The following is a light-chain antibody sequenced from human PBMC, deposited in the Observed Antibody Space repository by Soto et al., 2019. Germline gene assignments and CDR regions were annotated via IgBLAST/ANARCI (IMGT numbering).Light chain of an antibody. CDR3: SSYSGTNYHYV. CDR1: SSDVGGYNY. CDR2: EVS. J-gene: IGLJ1*01. V-gene: IGLV2-8*01. Sequence: QSVLTQPPSGCGSFGQSVTISCTGTSSDVGGYNYVSWYQQHPGKAPKLMIYEVSERPSGVPDRFSGSKSGNTASLTVSGLQADDEADYYCSSYSGTNYHYVFGTGTKVTVL.